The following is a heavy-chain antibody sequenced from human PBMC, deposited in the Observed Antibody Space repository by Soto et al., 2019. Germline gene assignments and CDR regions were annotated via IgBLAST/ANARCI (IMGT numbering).Heavy chain of an antibody. CDR1: GYTFTSYG. Sequence: ASVKVYCKASGYTFTSYGISWVRQAPGQGLEWMGWISAYNGNTNYAQKLQGRVTMTTDTSTSTAYMELRSLRSDDTAVYYCARENYYYDSSGYYLFDPWGQGTLVTVSS. V-gene: IGHV1-18*01. CDR2: ISAYNGNT. CDR3: ARENYYYDSSGYYLFDP. D-gene: IGHD3-22*01. J-gene: IGHJ5*02.